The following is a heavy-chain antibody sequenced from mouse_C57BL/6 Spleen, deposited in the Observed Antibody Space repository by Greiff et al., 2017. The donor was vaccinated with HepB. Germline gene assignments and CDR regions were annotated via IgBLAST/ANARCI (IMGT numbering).Heavy chain of an antibody. CDR3: ARGYYGSSYDY. CDR1: GYAFSSSW. J-gene: IGHJ2*01. CDR2: IYPGDGDT. V-gene: IGHV1-82*01. D-gene: IGHD1-1*01. Sequence: QVQLQQSGPELVKPGASVKISCKASGYAFSSSWMNWVKQRPGKGLEWIGRIYPGDGDTNYNGKFKGKATLTADKSSSTAYMQLSSLTSEDSAVYLCARGYYGSSYDYWGQGTTLTVSS.